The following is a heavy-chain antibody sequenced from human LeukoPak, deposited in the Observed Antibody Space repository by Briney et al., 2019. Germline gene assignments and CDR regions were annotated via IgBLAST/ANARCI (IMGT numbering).Heavy chain of an antibody. CDR2: IYYSGST. V-gene: IGHV4-31*03. Sequence: SQTPSLTCTVSGGSISSGGYYWSWIRQHPGKGLEWIGYIYYSGSTYYNPSLKSRVTISVDTSKNQFSLKLSSVTAADTAVYYCAREVAVTTNFDYWGQGTLVTVSS. D-gene: IGHD4-17*01. J-gene: IGHJ4*02. CDR3: AREVAVTTNFDY. CDR1: GGSISSGGYY.